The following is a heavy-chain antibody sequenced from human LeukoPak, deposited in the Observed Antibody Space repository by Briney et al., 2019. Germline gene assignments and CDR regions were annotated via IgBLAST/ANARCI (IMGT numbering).Heavy chain of an antibody. J-gene: IGHJ5*02. CDR3: AKDRQKMVRGVIAWFDP. CDR2: INSDETIT. CDR1: GLTFSTYW. Sequence: GGSLRLSCEASGLTFSTYWMHWVRQAPGKGLEWVSHINSDETITTFADSVKGRFTISRDNSKNTLYLQMNSLRAEDTAVYYCAKDRQKMVRGVIAWFDPWGQGTLVTVSS. V-gene: IGHV3-74*01. D-gene: IGHD3-10*01.